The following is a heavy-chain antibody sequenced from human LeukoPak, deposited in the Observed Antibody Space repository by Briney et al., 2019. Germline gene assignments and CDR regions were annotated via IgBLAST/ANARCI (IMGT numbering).Heavy chain of an antibody. CDR1: SGSITSYY. Sequence: SETLSLTCTVSSGSITSYYWSWIRQPPGRGLEYIGHIHYTGSTDYNPSLKSRVTMSVDTSKNQFSLRLISVPGSDTAVYFCAGAPNRHYFDYWGQGLLVAVSS. J-gene: IGHJ4*02. V-gene: IGHV4-59*01. CDR3: AGAPNRHYFDY. CDR2: IHYTGST.